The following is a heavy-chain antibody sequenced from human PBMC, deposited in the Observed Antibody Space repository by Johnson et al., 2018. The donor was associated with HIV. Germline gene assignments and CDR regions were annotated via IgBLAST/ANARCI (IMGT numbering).Heavy chain of an antibody. Sequence: QVLLVESGGGVVQPGRSLRLSCAASGFTFSSYAMHWVRQAPGKGLEWLSVLYSDGRTYYVDSVKGRFTISRDNSKNTLYLQMNSLRAEDTAVYYCAKVYDSSGYYSYDAFDIWGQGTMVTVSS. J-gene: IGHJ3*02. CDR2: LYSDGRT. D-gene: IGHD3-22*01. V-gene: IGHV3-NL1*01. CDR1: GFTFSSYA. CDR3: AKVYDSSGYYSYDAFDI.